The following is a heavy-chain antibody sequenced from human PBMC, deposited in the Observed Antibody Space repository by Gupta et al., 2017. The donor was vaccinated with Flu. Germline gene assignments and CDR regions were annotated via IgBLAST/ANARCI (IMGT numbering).Heavy chain of an antibody. CDR2: ISPYTGNS. Sequence: TFNTFGVSWVRQAPGQGLEWMGWISPYTGNSKYAQSLQGRLTLTTDTSANTAYMELMSLTSDDTAVYYCARGHFGGGVATTPNFDYWGQGTLVTVSS. CDR1: TFNTFG. D-gene: IGHD5-12*01. J-gene: IGHJ4*02. V-gene: IGHV1-18*01. CDR3: ARGHFGGGVATTPNFDY.